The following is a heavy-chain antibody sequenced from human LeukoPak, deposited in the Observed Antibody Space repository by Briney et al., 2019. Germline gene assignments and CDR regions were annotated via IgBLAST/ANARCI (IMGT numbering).Heavy chain of an antibody. D-gene: IGHD2-15*01. J-gene: IGHJ4*02. CDR1: GFTVSSNY. CDR3: AKALVVAAPHDY. Sequence: GGSLRLSCAASGFTVSSNYMSWVRQAPGKGLEWVSVIYSGGSTYYADSVKGRFAISRDNSKNTLYLQMNSLRVEDTAVYYCAKALVVAAPHDYWGQGTLVTVSS. V-gene: IGHV3-53*01. CDR2: IYSGGST.